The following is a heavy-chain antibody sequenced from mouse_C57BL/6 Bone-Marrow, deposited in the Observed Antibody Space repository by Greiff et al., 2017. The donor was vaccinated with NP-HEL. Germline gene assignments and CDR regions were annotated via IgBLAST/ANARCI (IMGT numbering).Heavy chain of an antibody. J-gene: IGHJ2*01. CDR2: ISSGGDYI. Sequence: EVHLVESGEGLVKPGGSLKLSCAASGFTFSSYAMSWVRQTPEKRLEWVAYISSGGDYIYYADTVKGRFTISRDNARNTLYLQMSSLKSEDTAMYYCTRNYYGSSPDYWGQGTTLTVSS. D-gene: IGHD1-1*01. V-gene: IGHV5-9-1*02. CDR3: TRNYYGSSPDY. CDR1: GFTFSSYA.